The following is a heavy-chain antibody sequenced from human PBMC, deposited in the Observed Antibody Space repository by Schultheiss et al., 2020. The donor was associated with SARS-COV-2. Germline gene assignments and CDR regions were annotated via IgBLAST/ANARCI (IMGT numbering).Heavy chain of an antibody. CDR2: IYSSGSA. D-gene: IGHD1-1*01. V-gene: IGHV4-59*08. CDR1: GVSVSSYC. Sequence: SETLSLTCNVSGVSVSSYCWNWIRQAPGKGLECIGYIYSSGSANYNPSLRSRVTISVDTSKNQFSLKVTSVTAADTAVYYCARHVNTWNDRGYYYYGMDVWGQGTTVTVSS. J-gene: IGHJ6*02. CDR3: ARHVNTWNDRGYYYYGMDV.